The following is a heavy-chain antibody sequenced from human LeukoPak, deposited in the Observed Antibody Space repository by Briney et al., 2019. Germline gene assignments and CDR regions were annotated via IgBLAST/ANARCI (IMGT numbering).Heavy chain of an antibody. J-gene: IGHJ4*02. CDR3: ARARNIIVAAGTAD. Sequence: GASVKVSCKASGYTLTGYYIHWVRQAPGQGLEWMGWISGHDGYTNYAQTLQGRVTKTTDTSTNTAYMELRSLRSDDTAVYYCARARNIIVAAGTADWAQGTLVTVSS. D-gene: IGHD6-13*01. CDR2: ISGHDGYT. V-gene: IGHV1-18*04. CDR1: GYTLTGYY.